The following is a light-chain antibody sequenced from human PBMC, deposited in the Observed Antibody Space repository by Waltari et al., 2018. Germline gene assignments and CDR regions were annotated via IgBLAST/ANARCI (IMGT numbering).Light chain of an antibody. CDR3: GSYTNSNTFVV. V-gene: IGLV2-14*01. CDR2: GVS. Sequence: QAALTQPASVSGSPGQSMPIACTGTRRDVGASYYVSWSQQHPGKAPKLLIYGVSNRPSGVSNRCSGSKSGNTASLTISGLQAEDEADYYCGSYTNSNTFVVFGGGTKLTVL. CDR1: RRDVGASYY. J-gene: IGLJ2*01.